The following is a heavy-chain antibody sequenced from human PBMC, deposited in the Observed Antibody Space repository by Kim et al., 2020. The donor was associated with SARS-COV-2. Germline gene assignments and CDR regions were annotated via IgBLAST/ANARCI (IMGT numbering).Heavy chain of an antibody. V-gene: IGHV4-39*01. J-gene: IGHJ1*01. D-gene: IGHD6-19*01. CDR2: IYYSGST. CDR3: AREIAVAGIAEYFQH. Sequence: SETLSLTCTVSGGSISSSSYYWGWIRQPPGKGLEWIGSIYYSGSTYYNPSLKSRVTISVDTSKNQFSLKLSSVTAADTAVYYCAREIAVAGIAEYFQHWGQGTLVTVSS. CDR1: GGSISSSSYY.